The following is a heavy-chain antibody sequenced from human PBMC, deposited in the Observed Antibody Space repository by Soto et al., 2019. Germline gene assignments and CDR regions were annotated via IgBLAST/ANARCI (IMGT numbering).Heavy chain of an antibody. CDR1: GFTVSDHY. D-gene: IGHD1-26*01. J-gene: IGHJ4*02. CDR3: ARFSGRYTRGLDY. Sequence: EVQLVESGGGLVQPGGSLRLSCAASGFTVSDHYMDWVRQAPGKGLEWVGRSRNKANSYSTEYAASVKGRFTISRDESKNSLYLQMNSLKTEDTAVYYCARFSGRYTRGLDYWGQGTLVTVSS. CDR2: SRNKANSYST. V-gene: IGHV3-72*01.